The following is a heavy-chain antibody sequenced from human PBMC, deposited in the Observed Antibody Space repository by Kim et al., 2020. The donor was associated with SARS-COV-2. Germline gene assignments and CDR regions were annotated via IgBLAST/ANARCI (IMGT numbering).Heavy chain of an antibody. CDR2: IYYSGST. J-gene: IGHJ2*01. CDR3: ASTACSGGSCYSRWYFDL. V-gene: IGHV4-31*03. Sequence: SETLSLTCTVSGGSINSGGYYWSRIRQYPGKGLEWIGYIYYSGSTYYNPSLKSRVSISVDTSKNQFSLKLSSVTAADTAVYYCASTACSGGSCYSRWYFDLWGRGTLVTVSS. D-gene: IGHD2-15*01. CDR1: GGSINSGGYY.